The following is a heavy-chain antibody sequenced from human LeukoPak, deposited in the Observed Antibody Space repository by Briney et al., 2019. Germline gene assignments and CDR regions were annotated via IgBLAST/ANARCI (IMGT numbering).Heavy chain of an antibody. Sequence: GGSLRLSCAASGFTFSSYGMHWVRHAPGKGLEWVAVISYDGSNKYYADSVKGRFTISRDNSKNTLYLQMNSLRAEDTAVYYCAKESSGWYGGYFDYWGQGTLVTVSP. J-gene: IGHJ4*02. CDR1: GFTFSSYG. V-gene: IGHV3-30*18. CDR2: ISYDGSNK. D-gene: IGHD6-19*01. CDR3: AKESSGWYGGYFDY.